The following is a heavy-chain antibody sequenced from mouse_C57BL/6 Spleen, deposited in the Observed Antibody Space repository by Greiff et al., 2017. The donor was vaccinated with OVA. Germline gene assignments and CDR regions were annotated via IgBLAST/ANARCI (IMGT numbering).Heavy chain of an antibody. D-gene: IGHD1-1*01. V-gene: IGHV1-69*01. CDR2: IDPSDSYT. CDR3: ARGLIYYGSSHGAMDY. CDR1: GYTFTSYW. J-gene: IGHJ4*01. Sequence: VQLQQPGAELVMPGASVKLSCKASGYTFTSYWMHWVKQRPGQGLEWIGEIDPSDSYTNYNQKFKGKSTLTVDTSSSTAYMQLSSLTSEDSAVYYCARGLIYYGSSHGAMDYWGQGTSVTVSS.